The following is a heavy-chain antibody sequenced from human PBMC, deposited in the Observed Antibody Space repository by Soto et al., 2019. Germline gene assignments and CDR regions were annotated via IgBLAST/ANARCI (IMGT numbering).Heavy chain of an antibody. CDR3: ARDIQQLVLYYYYGMDV. Sequence: QVQLVESGGGVVQPGRSLRLSCAASGFTFSSYAMHWVRQAPGKGLEWVAVISYDGSNKYYADSVKGRFTISRDNSKNTLYLQMNSLRAEDTAVYYCARDIQQLVLYYYYGMDVWGQGTTVTVSS. V-gene: IGHV3-30-3*01. CDR1: GFTFSSYA. J-gene: IGHJ6*02. D-gene: IGHD6-13*01. CDR2: ISYDGSNK.